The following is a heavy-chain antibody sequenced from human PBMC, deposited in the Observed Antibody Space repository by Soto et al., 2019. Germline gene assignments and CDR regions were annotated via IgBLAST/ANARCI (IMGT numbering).Heavy chain of an antibody. CDR2: ISSSSSTI. D-gene: IGHD3-3*01. V-gene: IGHV3-48*01. CDR1: GFTFSSYS. CDR3: ARDLAIFGVVIISYFDY. Sequence: EVQLVESGGGLVQPGGSLRLSCAASGFTFSSYSMNWVRQAPGKGLEWVPYISSSSSTIYYADSVKGRFTISRDNAKNSLYLQMNSLRAEDTAVYYCARDLAIFGVVIISYFDYWGQGTLVTVSS. J-gene: IGHJ4*02.